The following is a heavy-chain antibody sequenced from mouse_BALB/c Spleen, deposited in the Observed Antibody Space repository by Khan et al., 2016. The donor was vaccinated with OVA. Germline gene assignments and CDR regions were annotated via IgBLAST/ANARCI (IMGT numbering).Heavy chain of an antibody. J-gene: IGHJ3*01. V-gene: IGHV1-4*01. CDR2: INPSNGYT. D-gene: IGHD2-14*01. CDR1: GYTFTSYT. Sequence: QVQLQQSGAELARPGASVKMSCKASGYTFTSYTIHWIKLRPGQGLEWIGYINPSNGYTNYNQKFRDKATLTADKSYTTAYMQLSSLTSDDSAVYNCVRDGAYHRNDGCFAYWCQGTLVTVSA. CDR3: VRDGAYHRNDGCFAY.